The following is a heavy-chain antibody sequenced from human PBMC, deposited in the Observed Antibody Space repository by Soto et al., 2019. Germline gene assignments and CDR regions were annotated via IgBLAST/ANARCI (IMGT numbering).Heavy chain of an antibody. V-gene: IGHV1-18*01. CDR3: ARDNGYYDF. CDR1: GCTFSSYS. Sequence: GASVKVSCKTSGCTFSSYSINWVRQAPGQGLEWMAWISTTSGNTHYAERVQGRVTVTLDKSARTAFMEMWGLTSDDTAVYFCARDNGYYDFWGQGTLVTVSS. D-gene: IGHD2-8*01. CDR2: ISTTSGNT. J-gene: IGHJ4*02.